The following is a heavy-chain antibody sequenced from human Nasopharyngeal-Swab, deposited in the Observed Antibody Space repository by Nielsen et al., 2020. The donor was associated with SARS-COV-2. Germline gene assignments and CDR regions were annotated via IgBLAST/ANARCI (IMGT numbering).Heavy chain of an antibody. CDR2: IYSGGST. Sequence: VRQAPGKGLEWVSVIYSGGSTYYADSVKGRFTISRDNSKNTLYLQMNSLRAEDTVVYYCARAYYDFWSGPGYYYYYMDVWGKGTTVTVSS. CDR3: ARAYYDFWSGPGYYYYYMDV. D-gene: IGHD3-3*01. J-gene: IGHJ6*03. V-gene: IGHV3-53*01.